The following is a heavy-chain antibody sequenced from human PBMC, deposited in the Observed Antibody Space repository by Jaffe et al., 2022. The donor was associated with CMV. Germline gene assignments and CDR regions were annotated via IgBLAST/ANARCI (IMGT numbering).Heavy chain of an antibody. D-gene: IGHD6-13*01. Sequence: QVQLVESGGGVVQPGRSLRLSCAASGFTFSSYGMHWVRQAPGKGLEWVAVIWYDGSNKYYADSVKGRFTISRDNSKNTLYLQMNSLRAEDTAVYYCARDAKQQLVDYWGQGTLVTVSS. CDR3: ARDAKQQLVDY. CDR2: IWYDGSNK. V-gene: IGHV3-33*01. CDR1: GFTFSSYG. J-gene: IGHJ4*02.